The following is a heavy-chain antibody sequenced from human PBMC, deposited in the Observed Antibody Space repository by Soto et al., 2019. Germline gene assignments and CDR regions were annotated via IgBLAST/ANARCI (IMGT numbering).Heavy chain of an antibody. CDR2: ISGSGGST. D-gene: IGHD2-2*01. J-gene: IGHJ5*02. Sequence: PGGSLRLSCAASGFTFSSYAMSWVRQAPGKGLEWVSAISGSGGSTYYADSVKGRFTISRDNSKNTLYLQMNSLRAEDTAVYYCAKRPCWGSTSCYAQDLWGQGTLVTVSS. CDR1: GFTFSSYA. CDR3: AKRPCWGSTSCYAQDL. V-gene: IGHV3-23*01.